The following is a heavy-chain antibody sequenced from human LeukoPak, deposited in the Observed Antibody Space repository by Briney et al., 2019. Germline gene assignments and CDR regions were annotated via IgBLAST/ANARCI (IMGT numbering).Heavy chain of an antibody. V-gene: IGHV3-13*01. CDR3: ARDGLAAAFYYYGMDV. CDR2: IGTEHDT. D-gene: IGHD6-13*01. Sequence: GGSLRLSCTASGFTLRNYDMHWVRQTTEKGLEWVSGIGTEHDTFYPDSVKGRFTISRENAENSFYLQMNSLRAGDTAVYYCARDGLAAAFYYYGMDVWGKGTTVTVSS. J-gene: IGHJ6*04. CDR1: GFTLRNYD.